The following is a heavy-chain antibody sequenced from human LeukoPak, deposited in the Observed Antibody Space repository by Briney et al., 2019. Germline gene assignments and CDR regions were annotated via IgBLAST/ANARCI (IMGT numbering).Heavy chain of an antibody. CDR1: GFTVSSNY. V-gene: IGHV3-23*01. CDR2: ISGSGGST. D-gene: IGHD6-19*01. CDR3: AKDRQWLALYYFDY. Sequence: PGGSLRLSCAASGFTVSSNYMSWVRQAPGKGLEWVSAISGSGGSTYYADSVKGRFTISRDNSKNTLYLQMNSLRAEDTAVYYCAKDRQWLALYYFDYWGQGTLVTVSS. J-gene: IGHJ4*02.